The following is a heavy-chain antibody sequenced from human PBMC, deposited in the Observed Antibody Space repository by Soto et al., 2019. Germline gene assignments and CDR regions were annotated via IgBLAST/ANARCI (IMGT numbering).Heavy chain of an antibody. CDR3: ARGGVRFLEWLAYGMDV. CDR1: GFTFSSYA. D-gene: IGHD3-3*01. V-gene: IGHV3-30-3*01. J-gene: IGHJ6*02. CDR2: ISYDGSNK. Sequence: QVQLVESGGGVVQPGRSLRLSCAASGFTFSSYAMHWVRQAPGKGLEWVAIISYDGSNKYYADSVKGRFTISRDNSKNXXYLQMNSLIAEDTAVYYCARGGVRFLEWLAYGMDVWGQGTTVTVSS.